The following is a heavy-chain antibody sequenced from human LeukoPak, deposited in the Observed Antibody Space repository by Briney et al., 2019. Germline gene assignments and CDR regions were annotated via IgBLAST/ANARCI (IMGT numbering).Heavy chain of an antibody. CDR3: ARDQGGPPYYYDSSGYYD. CDR1: GYTFTSYY. Sequence: ASVKVSCKASGYTFTSYYMHWVRQAPGQGLEWMGIINPSGGSTSYAQKFQGRVTMTRDTSTGTVYMELSSLRSEDTAVYYCARDQGGPPYYYDSSGYYDWGQGTLVTVSS. CDR2: INPSGGST. V-gene: IGHV1-46*01. J-gene: IGHJ4*02. D-gene: IGHD3-22*01.